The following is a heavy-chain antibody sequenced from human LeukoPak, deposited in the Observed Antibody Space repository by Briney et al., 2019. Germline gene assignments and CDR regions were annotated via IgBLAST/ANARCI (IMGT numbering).Heavy chain of an antibody. D-gene: IGHD6-13*01. Sequence: GGSLRLSCEASGFTFSTYWMSWVRQAPGKGLEWVANIKQDGSEKYYVDSVKGRFTISRDNAKNSLYLQMNSLGAEDTAMYYCARDSAGNGYWGQGTLVTVSS. J-gene: IGHJ4*02. CDR1: GFTFSTYW. V-gene: IGHV3-7*01. CDR3: ARDSAGNGY. CDR2: IKQDGSEK.